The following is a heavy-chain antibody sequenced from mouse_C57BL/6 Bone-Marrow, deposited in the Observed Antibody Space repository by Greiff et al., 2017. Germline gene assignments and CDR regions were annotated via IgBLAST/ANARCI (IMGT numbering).Heavy chain of an antibody. CDR1: GYTFTSYW. CDR2: IYPGSGST. J-gene: IGHJ1*03. V-gene: IGHV1-55*01. D-gene: IGHD2-5*01. CDR3: ARPYYSNYWYFDV. Sequence: QVQLKQPGAELVKPGASVKMSCKASGYTFTSYWITWVKQRPGQGLEWIGDIYPGSGSTNYNEKFKSKATLTVDTSSSTAYMQLSRLTSEDSAVYYCARPYYSNYWYFDVWGTGTTVTVSS.